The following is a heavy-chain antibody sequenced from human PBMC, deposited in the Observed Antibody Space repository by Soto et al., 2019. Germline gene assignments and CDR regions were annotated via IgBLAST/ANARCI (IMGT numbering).Heavy chain of an antibody. Sequence: PGGSLRLSCAASGFTFSSYGMHWVRQAPGKGLEWVAVIWCDGSNKYYTDSVKGRFTISRDNSKNTLYLQMNSLRAEDTAVYYCARYVDTAMEYYFDYWGQGTMVTVYS. CDR1: GFTFSSYG. J-gene: IGHJ4*02. CDR3: ARYVDTAMEYYFDY. CDR2: IWCDGSNK. V-gene: IGHV3-33*01. D-gene: IGHD5-18*01.